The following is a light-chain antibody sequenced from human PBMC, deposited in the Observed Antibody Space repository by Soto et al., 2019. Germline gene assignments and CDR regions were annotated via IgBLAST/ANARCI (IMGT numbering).Light chain of an antibody. V-gene: IGKV3-20*01. CDR1: QSLSTRY. Sequence: ESVLTQSPGTLSLFPGERATLSCLASQSLSTRYLAWYQQTPGQAPRLLIYGASNRATGIPDRFSGSGSGTDFTLTSTRLEPEDFAVYYCQQYGSSPTFGQEPRLEIK. CDR3: QQYGSSPT. CDR2: GAS. J-gene: IGKJ5*01.